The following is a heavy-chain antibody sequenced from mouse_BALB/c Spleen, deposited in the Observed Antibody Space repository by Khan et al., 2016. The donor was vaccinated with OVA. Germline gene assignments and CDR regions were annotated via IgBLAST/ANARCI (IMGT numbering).Heavy chain of an antibody. J-gene: IGHJ3*01. Sequence: QVQLQQSGAELVRPGVSVKISCKGSGYTFTDFTMHWVKQSHAKSLEWIGVISTYYGDVTYNQKFKGKATMTVDKSSSTAYMELARLTSEDSAIFYVARGGGGNRLAYWGQGTLVTVSA. CDR3: ARGGGGNRLAY. CDR1: GYTFTDFT. V-gene: IGHV1S137*01. CDR2: ISTYYGDV.